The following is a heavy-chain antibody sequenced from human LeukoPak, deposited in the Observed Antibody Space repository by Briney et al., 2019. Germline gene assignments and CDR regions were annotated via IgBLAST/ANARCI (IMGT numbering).Heavy chain of an antibody. CDR3: ASHIAAAANWFDP. CDR2: IIPILGIA. Sequence: ASVKVSCKASGYTFTSYYMHWVRQAPGQGLEWMGRIIPILGIANYAQKFQGRVTITADKSTSTAYMELSSLRSEDTAVYYCASHIAAAANWFDPWGQGTLVTVSS. CDR1: GYTFTSYY. J-gene: IGHJ5*02. D-gene: IGHD6-13*01. V-gene: IGHV1-69*02.